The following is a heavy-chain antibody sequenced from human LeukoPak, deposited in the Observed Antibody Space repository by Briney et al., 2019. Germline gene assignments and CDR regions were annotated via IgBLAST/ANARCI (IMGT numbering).Heavy chain of an antibody. CDR2: ISYDGSNK. J-gene: IGHJ6*02. CDR3: AKDSTEGYGMDV. CDR1: GFTFNSFG. V-gene: IGHV3-30*18. D-gene: IGHD4-17*01. Sequence: GRSLRLSCAVSGFTFNSFGMHWVRQAPGKGLEWVAAISYDGSNKHYADSVRGRFTISRDNSKNTLYLQMDSLRAEDTAVYYCAKDSTEGYGMDVWGQGTTVTVSS.